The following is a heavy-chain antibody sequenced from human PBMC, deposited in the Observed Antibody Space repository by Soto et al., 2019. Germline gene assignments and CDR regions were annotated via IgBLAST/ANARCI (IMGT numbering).Heavy chain of an antibody. CDR3: AKDTNRYCSGGSCIEWAFDI. CDR1: GFTFDDYA. V-gene: IGHV3-9*01. Sequence: GGSLRLSCAASGFTFDDYAMHWVRQAPGKGLEWVSGISWDSGSIGYADSVKGRFTISRDNAKNSLYLQMNSLRAEDTALYYCAKDTNRYCSGGSCIEWAFDIWGQGTMVTVSS. CDR2: ISWDSGSI. J-gene: IGHJ3*02. D-gene: IGHD2-15*01.